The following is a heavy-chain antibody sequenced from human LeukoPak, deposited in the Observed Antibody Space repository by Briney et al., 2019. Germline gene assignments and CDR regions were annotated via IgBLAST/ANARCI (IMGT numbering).Heavy chain of an antibody. V-gene: IGHV3-48*01. Sequence: GGSLRLSCAASGFTFSSYSMNWVRQAPGKGLEWVSYISSSSAAIYYADSVKGRFTISRDNAKNSLYLQMNSLRAEDTAVYYCAKDGGLWVSAHWGDSWGRGTLVTVSS. CDR3: AKDGGLWVSAHWGDS. D-gene: IGHD7-27*01. J-gene: IGHJ4*02. CDR1: GFTFSSYS. CDR2: ISSSSAAI.